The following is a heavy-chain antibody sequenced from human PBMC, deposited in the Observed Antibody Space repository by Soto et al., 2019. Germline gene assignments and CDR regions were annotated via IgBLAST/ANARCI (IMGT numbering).Heavy chain of an antibody. CDR3: ARKAWVRFDY. D-gene: IGHD7-27*01. J-gene: IGHJ4*02. Sequence: SETLSLTGAVSGDSISSSFWWTWVRQPTGKGLEWIGEVFHTGNTNYNPSLKSRVTMSVDKSTNEFSLKVTSVTAADTAIYYCARKAWVRFDYCGQGALVTVSS. CDR1: GDSISSSFW. V-gene: IGHV4-4*02. CDR2: VFHTGNT.